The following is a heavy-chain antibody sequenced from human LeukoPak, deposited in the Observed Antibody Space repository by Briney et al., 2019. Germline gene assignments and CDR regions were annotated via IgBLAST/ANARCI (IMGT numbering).Heavy chain of an antibody. J-gene: IGHJ6*03. CDR2: IYYTDT. Sequence: PSETLSLTSAVSGGSISSGDYSWSWIRQPPGKGLEWIGYIYYTDTYYNPSLKSRVTISLDTSKNQFSLKLSSVTAADTAVYYCARMFPAAYPDYYYYMDVWGKGTTVTVSS. D-gene: IGHD2-2*01. V-gene: IGHV4-30-4*07. CDR3: ARMFPAAYPDYYYYMDV. CDR1: GGSISSGDYS.